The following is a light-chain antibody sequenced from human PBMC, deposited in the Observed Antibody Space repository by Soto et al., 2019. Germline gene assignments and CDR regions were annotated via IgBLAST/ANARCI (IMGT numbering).Light chain of an antibody. CDR3: QQYNSYPAT. CDR1: QSISSW. Sequence: DIQMTQSPPTLSASVGDRVTITCRASQSISSWLAWYQQKAGTAPKLLIYKASSLETGVPSRFSGSGSGTEFTLTFSSLQPDDFATYYCQQYNSYPATFGQGTKV. V-gene: IGKV1-5*03. CDR2: KAS. J-gene: IGKJ1*01.